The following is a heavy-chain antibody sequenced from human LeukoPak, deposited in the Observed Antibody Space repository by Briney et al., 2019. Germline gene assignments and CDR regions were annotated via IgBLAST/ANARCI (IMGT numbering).Heavy chain of an antibody. CDR2: IIPIFGTA. J-gene: IGHJ4*02. D-gene: IGHD6-19*01. Sequence: SVKVSCKASGGTFSSYAISWVRQAPGQGLEWMGGIIPIFGTANYAQKFQGRVTITTDESTSTAYMELSNLRSEDTAVYYCASTTLSIAVAGPYVYWGQGTLVTVSS. CDR3: ASTTLSIAVAGPYVY. V-gene: IGHV1-69*05. CDR1: GGTFSSYA.